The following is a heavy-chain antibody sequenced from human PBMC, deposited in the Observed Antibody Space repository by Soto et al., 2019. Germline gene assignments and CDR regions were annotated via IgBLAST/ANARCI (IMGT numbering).Heavy chain of an antibody. CDR1: GYSFTSYW. V-gene: IGHV5-10-1*01. Sequence: PGESLKISCKGSGYSFTSYWISLVRQMPGKGLEWMGRIDPSDSYTNYSPSFQGHVTISADKSISTAYLQWSSLKASDTAMYYCARLSYSYGYLYYGMDVWGQGTTVTVSS. D-gene: IGHD5-18*01. J-gene: IGHJ6*02. CDR2: IDPSDSYT. CDR3: ARLSYSYGYLYYGMDV.